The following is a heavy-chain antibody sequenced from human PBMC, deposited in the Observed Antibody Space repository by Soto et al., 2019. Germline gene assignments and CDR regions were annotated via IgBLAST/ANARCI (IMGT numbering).Heavy chain of an antibody. CDR3: AKLGAAAGPPLDFDY. CDR1: GGSISSYY. CDR2: IFYSGST. V-gene: IGHV4-59*01. D-gene: IGHD6-13*01. Sequence: PSETLSLTCTVSGGSISSYYWSWIRQPPGKGLEWIGYIFYSGSTNYNPSLKSRVTISVDTSKNQFSLKLSSVTAADTAVYYCAKLGAAAGPPLDFDYWGRGTLVTVSS. J-gene: IGHJ4*02.